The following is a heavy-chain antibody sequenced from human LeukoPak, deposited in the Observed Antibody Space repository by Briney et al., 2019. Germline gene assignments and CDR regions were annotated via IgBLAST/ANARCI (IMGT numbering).Heavy chain of an antibody. CDR2: MNPNSGNT. CDR3: ARGRIARNWFDP. Sequence: ASVKVSCKASGYTFTSYDINWVRQATGQGLEWMGWMNPNSGNTGYAQKFQGRVTMTRNTSISTAYMELSSLRSEDTAVYYCARGRIARNWFDPWGQGTLVTVPS. D-gene: IGHD2-15*01. V-gene: IGHV1-8*01. CDR1: GYTFTSYD. J-gene: IGHJ5*02.